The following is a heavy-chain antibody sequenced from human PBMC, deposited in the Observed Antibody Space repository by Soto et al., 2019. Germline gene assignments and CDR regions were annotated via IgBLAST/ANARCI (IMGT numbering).Heavy chain of an antibody. V-gene: IGHV1-69*01. CDR3: TRDGTLYDSSAYYYLY. J-gene: IGHJ4*02. Sequence: QVQLVQSGAEVKKPGSSVKVSCKASGGTFSRYGIIWVRQAPGQGLEWMGGIIPMFAKANYAQKFQDRVTITADESTGTAYMELRSLRFEDTAVYYCTRDGTLYDSSAYYYLYWGQGTLVTVSS. CDR2: IIPMFAKA. D-gene: IGHD3-22*01. CDR1: GGTFSRYG.